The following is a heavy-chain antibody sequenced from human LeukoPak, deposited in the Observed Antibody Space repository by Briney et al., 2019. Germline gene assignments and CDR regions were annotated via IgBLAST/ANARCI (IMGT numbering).Heavy chain of an antibody. CDR3: ARGSTVTRYWYFDL. Sequence: GGSLRLSCAASGFTFSDYYMSWIRQAPGKGLEWVSYISSSGSTIYYADSVKGRFTISRDNAKNSLYLQMNSLRAEDTAVYYCARGSTVTRYWYFDLWGRGTLVTVSS. CDR1: GFTFSDYY. D-gene: IGHD4-17*01. J-gene: IGHJ2*01. CDR2: ISSSGSTI. V-gene: IGHV3-11*01.